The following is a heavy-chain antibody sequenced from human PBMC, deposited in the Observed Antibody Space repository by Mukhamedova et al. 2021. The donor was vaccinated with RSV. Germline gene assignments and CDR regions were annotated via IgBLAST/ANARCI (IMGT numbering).Heavy chain of an antibody. J-gene: IGHJ4*02. CDR2: K. CDR3: ARDQVGIGDH. Sequence: KNYVDSAKGRFTISRDNAKNSLYLQMSSLRVEDTAVYYCARDQVGIGDHWGQGTQVIGSS. D-gene: IGHD1-26*01. V-gene: IGHV3-7*01.